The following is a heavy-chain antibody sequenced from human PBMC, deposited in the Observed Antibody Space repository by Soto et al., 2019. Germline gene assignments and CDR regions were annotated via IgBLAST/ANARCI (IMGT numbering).Heavy chain of an antibody. J-gene: IGHJ4*02. Sequence: GGSLRLSCAASGFTFSSYGMHWVRQAPGKGLEWVAVISYDGSNKYYADSVKGRFTISRDNSKNTLYLQMNSLRAEDTAVYYCAKVRDYGDTSFDYWGQGTLVTVS. V-gene: IGHV3-30*18. D-gene: IGHD4-17*01. CDR1: GFTFSSYG. CDR3: AKVRDYGDTSFDY. CDR2: ISYDGSNK.